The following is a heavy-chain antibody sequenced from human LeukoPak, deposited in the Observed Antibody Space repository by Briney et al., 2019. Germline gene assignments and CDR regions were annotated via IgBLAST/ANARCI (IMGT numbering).Heavy chain of an antibody. CDR3: ARDVAVRGYDSSGYYPDY. J-gene: IGHJ4*02. V-gene: IGHV3-30-3*01. CDR2: ISYDGSNK. Sequence: GGSLRLSCAASGFTFSSYAMHWVRQAPGKGLEWVAVISYDGSNKYYADSVKGRFTISRDNSKNTLYLQMNSLRAEDTAVYYCARDVAVRGYDSSGYYPDYWGQGTLVTVSS. CDR1: GFTFSSYA. D-gene: IGHD3-22*01.